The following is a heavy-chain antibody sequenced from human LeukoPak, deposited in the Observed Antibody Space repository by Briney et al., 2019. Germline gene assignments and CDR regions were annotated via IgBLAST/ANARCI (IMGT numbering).Heavy chain of an antibody. Sequence: ASVKVSCKASGGTFSSYAISWVRQAPGQGLEWMGGIIPIFGTANYAQKFQGRVTITADESTSTAYMELSSLRSEDTAVYYCATRRASYYYYYMDVWGKGTTVTVSS. CDR3: ATRRASYYYYYMDV. CDR2: IIPIFGTA. J-gene: IGHJ6*03. CDR1: GGTFSSYA. V-gene: IGHV1-69*01.